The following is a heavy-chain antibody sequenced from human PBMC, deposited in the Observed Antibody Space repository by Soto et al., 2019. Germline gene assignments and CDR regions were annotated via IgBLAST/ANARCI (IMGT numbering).Heavy chain of an antibody. D-gene: IGHD5-12*01. J-gene: IGHJ4*02. CDR1: GGSISSYY. CDR3: ARHGYSGYDLIDY. Sequence: SETLSLTCTVSGGSISSYYWSWIRQPPGKGLEWIGYIYYSGSTNYNPSLKSRVTISVDTSKNQFSLKLSSVTAADTAVYYCARHGYSGYDLIDYWGQGTLVTVSS. V-gene: IGHV4-59*01. CDR2: IYYSGST.